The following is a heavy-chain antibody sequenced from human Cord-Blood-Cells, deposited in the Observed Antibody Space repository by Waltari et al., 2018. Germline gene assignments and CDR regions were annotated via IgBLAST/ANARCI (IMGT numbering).Heavy chain of an antibody. CDR2: IYPGDSDT. V-gene: IGHV5-51*01. Sequence: VQLVQSGAEAKKPGESLKISCTGSGYSFPSHWIRWIPQMPGKGLEGMGIIYPGDSDTRYSPSFQGQVTISADKSISTAYLQWSSRKASDTAMYYCARHGKYSNYGGYYFDYWGQGTLVTVSS. J-gene: IGHJ4*02. D-gene: IGHD4-4*01. CDR1: GYSFPSHW. CDR3: ARHGKYSNYGGYYFDY.